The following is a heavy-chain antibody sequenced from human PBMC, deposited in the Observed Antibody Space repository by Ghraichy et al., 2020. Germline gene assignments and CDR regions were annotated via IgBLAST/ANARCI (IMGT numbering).Heavy chain of an antibody. CDR1: GLTVSTNY. CDR3: VRDLGYYDSSGLDC. CDR2: IYSGGGT. J-gene: IGHJ4*02. V-gene: IGHV3-53*01. Sequence: LSLTCAASGLTVSTNYMAWVRLAPGKGLEWVSVIYSGGGTYYADSVKGRFTISRDNSKNTLYLQMNSLRAEDTAVYYCVRDLGYYDSSGLDCWGQGTLVTVSS. D-gene: IGHD3-22*01.